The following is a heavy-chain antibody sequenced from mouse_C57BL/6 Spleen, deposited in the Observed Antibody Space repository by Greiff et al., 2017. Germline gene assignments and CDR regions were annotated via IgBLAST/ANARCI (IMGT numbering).Heavy chain of an antibody. Sequence: QVHVKQSGAELAKPGASVKLSCKASGYTFTSYWMHWVKQRPGQGLEWIGYINPSSGYTKYNQKFKDKATLTADKSSSTAYMQLSSLTYEDSAVYYCARRGDLLYYAMDYWGQGTSVTVSS. CDR3: ARRGDLLYYAMDY. J-gene: IGHJ4*01. D-gene: IGHD2-1*01. V-gene: IGHV1-7*01. CDR1: GYTFTSYW. CDR2: INPSSGYT.